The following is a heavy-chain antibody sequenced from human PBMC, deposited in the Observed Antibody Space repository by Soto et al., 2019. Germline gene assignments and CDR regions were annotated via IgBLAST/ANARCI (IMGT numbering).Heavy chain of an antibody. V-gene: IGHV3-7*01. D-gene: IGHD6-13*01. Sequence: PGGSLRLSCAASGFTFSNYWMSWVRQAPGKGLEWVANIKQDGSEKYYVDSVKGRFTISRDNAKNSLYLQMNSLRAEDTAVYYCARLGAYSSNWPPGYWGQGTLVTVSS. CDR2: IKQDGSEK. J-gene: IGHJ4*02. CDR3: ARLGAYSSNWPPGY. CDR1: GFTFSNYW.